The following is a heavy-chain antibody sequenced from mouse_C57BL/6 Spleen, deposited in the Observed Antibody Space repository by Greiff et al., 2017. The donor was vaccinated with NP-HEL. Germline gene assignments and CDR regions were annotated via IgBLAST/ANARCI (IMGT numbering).Heavy chain of an antibody. J-gene: IGHJ2*01. V-gene: IGHV1-64*01. Sequence: VQLQQPGAELVKPGASVKLSCKASGYTFTSYWMHWVKQRPGQGLEWIGMIHPNSGSTNYNEKFKSKATLTVDKSSSTAYMQLSSLTSEDSAVYYCARTGTTVVYFDYWGQGTTLTVSS. CDR3: ARTGTTVVYFDY. CDR2: IHPNSGST. CDR1: GYTFTSYW. D-gene: IGHD1-1*01.